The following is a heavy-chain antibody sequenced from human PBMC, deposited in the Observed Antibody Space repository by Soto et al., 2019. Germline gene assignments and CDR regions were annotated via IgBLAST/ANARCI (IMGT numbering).Heavy chain of an antibody. CDR3: ARQIYDSDTGPNFQYYFDS. D-gene: IGHD3-22*01. V-gene: IGHV5-10-1*01. J-gene: IGHJ4*02. CDR2: IDPSDSQT. Sequence: GESLKISCKGSGYSLAGYWITWVRQKPGKGLEWMGRIDPSDSQTYYSPSFRGHVTISVTKSITTVFLQWSSLRASDTAMYYCARQIYDSDTGPNFQYYFDSWGQGTPVTVSS. CDR1: GYSLAGYW.